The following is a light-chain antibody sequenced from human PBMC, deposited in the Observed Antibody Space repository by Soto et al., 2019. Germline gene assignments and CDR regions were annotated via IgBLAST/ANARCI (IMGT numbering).Light chain of an antibody. CDR1: QSISSY. CDR2: AAS. V-gene: IGKV1-39*01. CDR3: QQSYSTPPVT. J-gene: IGKJ5*01. Sequence: DIQMTPSPSSLSASVGDRVTITCRASQSISSYLNWYQQKPRKAPKLLIYAASSLHRWVQSRFSGSGSGTDFTLTISTLQPEDCATCYCQQSYSTPPVTFGQGTRLEIK.